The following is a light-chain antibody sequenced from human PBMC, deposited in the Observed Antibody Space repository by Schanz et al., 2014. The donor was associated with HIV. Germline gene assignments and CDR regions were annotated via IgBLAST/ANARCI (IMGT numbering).Light chain of an antibody. J-gene: IGLJ2*01. V-gene: IGLV2-23*02. CDR3: SSYAGSNNYVV. CDR1: RNDVGTYNL. Sequence: QSALTQPASVSGSPGQSITISCTGTRNDVGTYNLVSWYQQHPGKAPQLMIYEVTKRPSGVSDRFSGSKSDNTASLTISGLQADDEADYYCSSYAGSNNYVVFGGGTKLTVL. CDR2: EVT.